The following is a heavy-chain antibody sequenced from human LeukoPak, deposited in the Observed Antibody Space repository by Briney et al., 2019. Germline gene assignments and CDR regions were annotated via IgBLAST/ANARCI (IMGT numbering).Heavy chain of an antibody. CDR3: AAEVSPKVFDY. Sequence: PGGSLRLSCASSGFIFSDTYMSWIRQVPGKGLEWISYISSSGNVIYFVDSLKGRFTISRDNAKSLLFLQMNSLRADDTAVYFCAAEVSPKVFDYRGQGTLVTVSS. CDR1: GFIFSDTY. J-gene: IGHJ4*02. CDR2: ISSSGNVI. V-gene: IGHV3-11*01.